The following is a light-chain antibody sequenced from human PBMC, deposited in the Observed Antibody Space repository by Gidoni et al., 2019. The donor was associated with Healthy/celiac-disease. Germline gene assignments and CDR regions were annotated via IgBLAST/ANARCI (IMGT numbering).Light chain of an antibody. CDR1: QGISSY. CDR2: SAS. J-gene: IGKJ4*01. CDR3: QRTNNAPSL. V-gene: IGKV1-27*01. Sequence: IQLTPSPSSLSASVGDRVTITCRVSQGISSYLNWYRQKPGKVPKRLIYSASNLQSGVPSLFSGSGAGKDFTRTSSSLQPEDVETDYGQRTNNAPSLFGGGTKVEIK.